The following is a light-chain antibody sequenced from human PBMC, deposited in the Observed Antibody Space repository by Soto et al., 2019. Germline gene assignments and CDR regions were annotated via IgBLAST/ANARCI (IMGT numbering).Light chain of an antibody. CDR2: AAS. J-gene: IGKJ4*01. V-gene: IGKV1-12*01. CDR3: QQANSFPLT. CDR1: QDISTW. Sequence: DIQMTQSPSSVSASVGDRVTVTCRASQDISTWLAWYQQKPGKAPKLLITAASSLWSGVPSRFSGSGSGTHFTLTISSLQPEDFGTYYCQQANSFPLTFGGGTKVEIK.